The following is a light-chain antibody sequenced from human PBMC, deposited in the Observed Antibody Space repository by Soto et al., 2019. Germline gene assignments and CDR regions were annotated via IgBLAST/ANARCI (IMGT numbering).Light chain of an antibody. V-gene: IGLV7-46*01. CDR1: TGAVTSGHY. CDR2: DTS. Sequence: QAVVTQEPSLTVSPGGTVTLTCGSSTGAVTSGHYPYWFQQKPGQAPRTLIYDTSNKHSWTPDRFSGSLHGGKAALTLSGAQPEDEAEYYCLLSYSGARSGVFGGGTKVTVL. J-gene: IGLJ2*01. CDR3: LLSYSGARSGV.